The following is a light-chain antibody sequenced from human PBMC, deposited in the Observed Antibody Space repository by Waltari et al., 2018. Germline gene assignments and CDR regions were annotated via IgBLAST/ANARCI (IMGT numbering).Light chain of an antibody. CDR1: NLGDKS. Sequence: SFELTQPPSVSVSPGQTASIPCSGANLGDKSTCWYQQKPGQSPVLVIYQDSKRPSATPEQFSGSKSGNTATLTISGTQAVDEADYYCQAWDSSTYVFGTGTKVTVL. CDR2: QDS. V-gene: IGLV3-1*01. CDR3: QAWDSSTYV. J-gene: IGLJ1*01.